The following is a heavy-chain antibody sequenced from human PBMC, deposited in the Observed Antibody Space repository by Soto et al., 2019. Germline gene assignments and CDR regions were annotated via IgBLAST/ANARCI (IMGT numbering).Heavy chain of an antibody. CDR2: ISSSSSYI. J-gene: IGHJ6*02. CDR3: ARRVQTTDYYYYYGMDV. CDR1: GFTFSSYS. Sequence: EVQLVESGGGLVKPGGSLRLSCAASGFTFSSYSMNWVRQAPGKGLEWVSSISSSSSYIYYADSVKGRFTISRDNAKNSLYLQMNSLRAEDTAVYYCARRVQTTDYYYYYGMDVWGQGTTVIVSS. D-gene: IGHD1-1*01. V-gene: IGHV3-21*01.